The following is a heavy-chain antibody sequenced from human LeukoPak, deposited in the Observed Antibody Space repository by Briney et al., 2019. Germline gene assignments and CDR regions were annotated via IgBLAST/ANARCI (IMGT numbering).Heavy chain of an antibody. V-gene: IGHV4-59*12. CDR1: GGSISSYY. D-gene: IGHD1-20*01. Sequence: TSETLSLTCTVSGGSISSYYWSWIRQPPGKGLEWIGYIYYSGSTNYNPSLKSRVTMSVDTSKNQFSLKLSSVTAADTAVYYCARDLPNWNDDGVYYYYYMDVWGKGTTVTVSS. J-gene: IGHJ6*03. CDR3: ARDLPNWNDDGVYYYYYMDV. CDR2: IYYSGST.